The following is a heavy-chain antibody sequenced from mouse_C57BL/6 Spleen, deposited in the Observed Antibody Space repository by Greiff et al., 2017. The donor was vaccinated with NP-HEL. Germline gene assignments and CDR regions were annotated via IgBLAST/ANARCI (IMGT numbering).Heavy chain of an antibody. CDR2: INPGSGGP. CDR1: GYAFTNYL. CDR3: ARVGFDY. V-gene: IGHV1-54*01. J-gene: IGHJ2*01. Sequence: VQLQQSGAELVRPGTSVKVSCKASGYAFTNYLIEWVKQRPGQGLEWIGVINPGSGGPNYNEKFKGKATLTADKSSSTAYMQLSSLTSEDSAVYFCARVGFDYWGQGTTLTVSS.